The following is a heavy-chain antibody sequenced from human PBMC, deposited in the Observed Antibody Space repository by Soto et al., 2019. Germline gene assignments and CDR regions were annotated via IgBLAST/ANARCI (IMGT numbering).Heavy chain of an antibody. D-gene: IGHD5-12*01. Sequence: SVKVSCKASGYTFTSYYMHLVRQAPGQGLEWMGIINPSGGSTSYAQKFQGRVNMTRDTSTSTVYMELSSLRSEDTAVYYCARDGEKSGRLDYCGQLTLVAVCS. CDR3: ARDGEKSGRLDY. J-gene: IGHJ4*02. CDR1: GYTFTSYY. V-gene: IGHV1-46*01. CDR2: INPSGGST.